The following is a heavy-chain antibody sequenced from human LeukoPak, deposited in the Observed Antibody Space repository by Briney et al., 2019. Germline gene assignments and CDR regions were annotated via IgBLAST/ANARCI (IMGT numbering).Heavy chain of an antibody. D-gene: IGHD2-2*01. J-gene: IGHJ4*02. CDR1: DYTFTSYG. CDR3: ARGYCSSTSCVFFDY. CDR2: ISAYNGNT. Sequence: ASVKVSCKASDYTFTSYGISWVRQAPGQGLEWMGWISAYNGNTNYAQKLQGRVTMTTDTSTSTAYMELRSLRSDDTAVYYCARGYCSSTSCVFFDYWGQGTLVTVSS. V-gene: IGHV1-18*01.